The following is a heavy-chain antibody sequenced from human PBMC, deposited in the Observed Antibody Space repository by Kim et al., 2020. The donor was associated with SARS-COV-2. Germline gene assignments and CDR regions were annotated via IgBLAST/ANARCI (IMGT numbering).Heavy chain of an antibody. Sequence: GGSLRLSCGASGFTFSDYAMHWVRQASGKGLEWVARISSNADGYATADIETVRGRISIASYDYTLTVHMQMHRLKTADADVYYCTRVHRTTVVVWEGLD. D-gene: IGHD3-16*01. V-gene: IGHV3-73*01. CDR1: GFTFSDYA. CDR2: ISSNADGYAT. CDR3: TRVHRTTVVVWEGLD. J-gene: IGHJ3*02.